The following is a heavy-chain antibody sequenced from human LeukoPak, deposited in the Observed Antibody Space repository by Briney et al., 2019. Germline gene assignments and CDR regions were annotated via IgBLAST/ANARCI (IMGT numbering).Heavy chain of an antibody. CDR3: ARSPSGSSSRWFDA. CDR2: IYYSGTT. CDR1: GGSISTYY. V-gene: IGHV4-59*12. J-gene: IGHJ5*02. Sequence: PSETLSLTCTVSGGSISTYYWNWIRQPPGKGLEWIGYIYYSGTTNYNPSLKSRVTMSLDKSKKQFSLKLSSVTAADTAVYYCARSPSGSSSRWFDAWGLGTLVTVSS. D-gene: IGHD1-26*01.